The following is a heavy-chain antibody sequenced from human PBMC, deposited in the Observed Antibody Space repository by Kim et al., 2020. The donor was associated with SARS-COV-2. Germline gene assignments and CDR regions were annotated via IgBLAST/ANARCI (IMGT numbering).Heavy chain of an antibody. V-gene: IGHV3-13*01. CDR3: ARAPPIRYSGSQGAIDY. J-gene: IGHJ4*02. D-gene: IGHD1-26*01. CDR1: GFTFSSYD. Sequence: GGSLRLSCAASGFTFSSYDMHWVRQATGKGLEWVSAIGTAGDTYYPGSVKGRFTISRENAKNSLYLQMNSLRAGDTAVYYCARAPPIRYSGSQGAIDYWGQGTLVTVSS. CDR2: IGTAGDT.